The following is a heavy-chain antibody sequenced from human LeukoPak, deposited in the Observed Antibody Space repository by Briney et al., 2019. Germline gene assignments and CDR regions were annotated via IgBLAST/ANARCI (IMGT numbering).Heavy chain of an antibody. J-gene: IGHJ4*02. CDR3: AMGDPFDY. CDR2: ISRSSGIT. Sequence: GGSLRLSCKDSGFTFSSYSMNWVRQAPGEGLEWVAYISRSSGITYYAESVEGRFTISRDNAKNSLYLQMNSLRVEDTAVYYCAMGDPFDYWGQGTLVTVSS. CDR1: GFTFSSYS. V-gene: IGHV3-48*01. D-gene: IGHD2-21*02.